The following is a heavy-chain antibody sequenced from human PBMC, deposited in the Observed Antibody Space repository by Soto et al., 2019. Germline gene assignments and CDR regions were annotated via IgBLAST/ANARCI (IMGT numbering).Heavy chain of an antibody. CDR3: ARIGSGSRYYYGMDV. J-gene: IGHJ6*02. CDR1: GGSISSSSYY. D-gene: IGHD3-10*01. Sequence: SETLSLTCTVSGGSISSSSYYWGWIRQPPGKGLEWIGSIYYSGSTYYNPSLKSRVTISVDTSKNQFSLKLSSVTAADTAVYYCARIGSGSRYYYGMDVWGQGTTVTVSS. V-gene: IGHV4-39*01. CDR2: IYYSGST.